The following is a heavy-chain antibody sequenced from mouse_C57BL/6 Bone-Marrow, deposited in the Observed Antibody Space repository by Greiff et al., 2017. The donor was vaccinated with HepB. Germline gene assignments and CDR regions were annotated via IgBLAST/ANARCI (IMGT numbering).Heavy chain of an antibody. CDR2: IHPNSGST. V-gene: IGHV1-64*01. J-gene: IGHJ4*01. CDR1: GYTFTSYW. D-gene: IGHD2-14*01. Sequence: VKLQQSGAELVKPGASVKLSCKASGYTFTSYWMHWVKQRPGQGLEWIGMIHPNSGSTNYNEKFKSKATLTVDKSSSTAYMQLSSLTSEDSAVYYCARRGTYYAMDYWGQGTSVTVSS. CDR3: ARRGTYYAMDY.